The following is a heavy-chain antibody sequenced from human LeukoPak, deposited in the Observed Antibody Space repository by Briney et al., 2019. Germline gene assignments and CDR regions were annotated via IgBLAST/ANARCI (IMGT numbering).Heavy chain of an antibody. D-gene: IGHD3-22*01. J-gene: IGHJ5*02. Sequence: SETLSLTCTVSGGSISSYYWSWLRQPPGKGLEWIGYIYYSGSTNYNPSLKSRVTISVDTSKNQFSLKLSSVTAADTAVYYCARDSPYYYDTLFDPWGQGTLVTVSS. V-gene: IGHV4-59*01. CDR3: ARDSPYYYDTLFDP. CDR1: GGSISSYY. CDR2: IYYSGST.